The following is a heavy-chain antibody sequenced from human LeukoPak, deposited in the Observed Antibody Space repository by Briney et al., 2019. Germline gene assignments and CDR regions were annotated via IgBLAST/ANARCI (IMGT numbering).Heavy chain of an antibody. CDR2: ISGSGGST. V-gene: IGHV3-23*01. J-gene: IGHJ4*02. CDR1: GFTLSRHG. CDR3: AKSPGYSSGWSSH. Sequence: GGSLRLSCAASGFTLSRHGMHWVRQAPGKGLEWVSAISGSGGSTYYADSVKGRFTISRDNSKNTLYLQMNSLRAEDTAVYYCAKSPGYSSGWSSHWGQGTLVAVSS. D-gene: IGHD6-19*01.